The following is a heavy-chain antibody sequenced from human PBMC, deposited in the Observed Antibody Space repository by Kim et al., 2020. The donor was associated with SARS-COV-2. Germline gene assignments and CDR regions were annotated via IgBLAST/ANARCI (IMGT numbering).Heavy chain of an antibody. D-gene: IGHD4-17*01. CDR1: GFTFSNAW. CDR2: IKSKTDGGTT. V-gene: IGHV3-15*01. CDR3: TTDPGAAGNYGDYYYYYGMDV. Sequence: GGSLRLSCAASGFTFSNAWMSWVRQAPGKGLEWVGRIKSKTDGGTTDYAAPVKGRFTISRDDSKNTLYLQMNSLKTEDTAVYYCTTDPGAAGNYGDYYYYYGMDVWGQGTTVTVSS. J-gene: IGHJ6*02.